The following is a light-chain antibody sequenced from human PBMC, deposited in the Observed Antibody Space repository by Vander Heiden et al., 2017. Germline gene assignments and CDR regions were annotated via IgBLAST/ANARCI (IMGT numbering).Light chain of an antibody. CDR2: WAS. J-gene: IGKJ1*01. CDR1: QSILSSSNNKNY. CDR3: HQYYSTPKT. V-gene: IGKV4-1*01. Sequence: DIAMTQSPDPLAVSLGERATIHCKSSQSILSSSNNKNYLAWYQQKPGQPPKLLIYWASTLESGVPDRFSGSGSGTDFTLTISSLQAEDMAVYYCHQYYSTPKTFGQGTKVEIK.